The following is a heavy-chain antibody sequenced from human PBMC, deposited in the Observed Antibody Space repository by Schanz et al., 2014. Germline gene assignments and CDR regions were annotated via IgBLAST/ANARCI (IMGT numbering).Heavy chain of an antibody. D-gene: IGHD3-10*01. V-gene: IGHV4-59*01. CDR1: GGTISSYY. J-gene: IGHJ5*02. Sequence: QVQLQESGPGLVKPSETLSLTCTVSGGTISSYYWSWIRQPPGKGLEWIGYIYYSGSTNYKPSLKSRVTISVDTSKNQISLKLSSVTAADTAVYYCARGLVGGVMFDLWGQGTLVTVS. CDR3: ARGLVGGVMFDL. CDR2: IYYSGST.